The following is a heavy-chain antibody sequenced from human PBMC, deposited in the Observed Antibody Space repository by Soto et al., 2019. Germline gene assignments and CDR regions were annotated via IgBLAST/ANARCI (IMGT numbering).Heavy chain of an antibody. CDR1: GDSVSSNSAA. V-gene: IGHV6-1*01. CDR3: AREVVAASGPGIAP. Sequence: RSQTLSLTCAISGDSVSSNSAAWNWIRQSPSRGLEWLGRTYYRSKWDSDYAVSVKSRITINPDTSNNQFSLQLNSVTPEDTAVYYCAREVVAASGPGIAPWGQGTLVTVSA. J-gene: IGHJ5*02. D-gene: IGHD2-15*01. CDR2: TYYRSKWDS.